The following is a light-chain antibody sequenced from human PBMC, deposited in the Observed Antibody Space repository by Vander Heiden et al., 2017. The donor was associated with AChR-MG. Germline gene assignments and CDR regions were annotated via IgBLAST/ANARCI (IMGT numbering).Light chain of an antibody. CDR3: QQYKSYPRT. CDR1: QGISKY. CDR2: GAS. J-gene: IGKJ1*01. Sequence: DIQMTQSPSSLSASVGDRVTITCRASQGISKYLAWFQVKPGKAPKPLIYGASSLQGGAPSRFSGSGSGTEFTLTISSLQPEDFAIYYCQQYKSYPRTFGQGTTVEIK. V-gene: IGKV1-16*01.